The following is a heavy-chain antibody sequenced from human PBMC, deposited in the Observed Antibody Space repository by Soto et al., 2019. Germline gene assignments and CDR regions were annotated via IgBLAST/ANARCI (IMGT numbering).Heavy chain of an antibody. D-gene: IGHD1-26*01. CDR2: IWSDGSNK. Sequence: QVQLVESGGGVVQPGRSLRLSCTASGLSFSDYGMHWVRQAPGKGLEWVAVIWSDGSNKYYADSVKGRVTISRDNSKNTVYLQMNSLRVEDTAVYYCASAAGAYDNWGQGALVTVSS. J-gene: IGHJ4*02. V-gene: IGHV3-33*03. CDR1: GLSFSDYG. CDR3: ASAAGAYDN.